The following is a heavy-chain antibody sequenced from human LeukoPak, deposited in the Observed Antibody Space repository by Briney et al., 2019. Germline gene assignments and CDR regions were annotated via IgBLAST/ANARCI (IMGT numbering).Heavy chain of an antibody. CDR2: INPSGGST. CDR1: GYTFTSYY. CDR3: ARDESGYGSGSYGRPDGV. D-gene: IGHD3-10*01. J-gene: IGHJ6*04. Sequence: GASVKVSCKASGYTFTSYYMHWVRQAPGQGLEWMGIINPSGGSTSYAQKFQGRVTMTRDMSTSTVYMELSSLRSEDTAVYYCARDESGYGSGSYGRPDGVWGKGTTVTVSS. V-gene: IGHV1-46*01.